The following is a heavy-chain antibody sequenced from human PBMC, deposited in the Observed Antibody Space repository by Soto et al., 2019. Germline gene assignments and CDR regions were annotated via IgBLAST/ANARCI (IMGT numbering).Heavy chain of an antibody. J-gene: IGHJ3*02. CDR1: GYTFTSYA. Sequence: ASVKVSCKASGYTFTSYAMHWVRQAPGERLEWMGWINAGNGNTKYSQKFQGRGTISRDTSASTAYMELSSVRSEDTAVYYCARATAMVRDAFDIWGQGTMVTVSS. D-gene: IGHD5-18*01. CDR2: INAGNGNT. CDR3: ARATAMVRDAFDI. V-gene: IGHV1-3*01.